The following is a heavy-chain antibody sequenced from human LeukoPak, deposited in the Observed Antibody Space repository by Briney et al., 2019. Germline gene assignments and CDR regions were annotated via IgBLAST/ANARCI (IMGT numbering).Heavy chain of an antibody. CDR2: INHSGST. D-gene: IGHD3-22*01. CDR1: GGSFSGYY. V-gene: IGHV4-34*01. Sequence: SETLSLTCAVYGGSFSGYYWSWIRQPPGKGLEWIGEINHSGSTNYNPSLKSRVTISVDTSKNQFSLKLRSVTAADTAVYYCARYGYDSSGYYSLDYWGQGTLVTVSS. CDR3: ARYGYDSSGYYSLDY. J-gene: IGHJ4*02.